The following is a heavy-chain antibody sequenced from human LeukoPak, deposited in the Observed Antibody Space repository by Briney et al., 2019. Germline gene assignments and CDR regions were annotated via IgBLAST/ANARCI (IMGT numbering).Heavy chain of an antibody. CDR2: VYYTGGT. CDR3: ARRGTYGMDV. Sequence: SETLSLTCTVSGGSISSSSHYWAWVRQPPGTGLGWIASVYYTGGTYYNPSLKSRVTISVDTSKNQFSLKLSSVTAADTAVYYCARRGTYGMDVWGQGTTVTVSS. J-gene: IGHJ6*02. CDR1: GGSISSSSHY. V-gene: IGHV4-39*01.